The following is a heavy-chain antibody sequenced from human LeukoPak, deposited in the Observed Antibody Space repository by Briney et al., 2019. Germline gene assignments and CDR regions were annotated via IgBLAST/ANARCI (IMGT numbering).Heavy chain of an antibody. J-gene: IGHJ4*02. D-gene: IGHD3-10*01. CDR2: ISSSSSYI. CDR1: GFTFSSYS. V-gene: IGHV3-21*04. CDR3: ARVRVTMVRGVPDY. Sequence: SGGSLRLSCAASGFTFSSYSMNWVRQAPGKGLEWVSSISSSSSYIYYVDSVKGRFTISRDNAKNSLYLQMNSLRAEDTALYYCARVRVTMVRGVPDYWGQGTLVTVSS.